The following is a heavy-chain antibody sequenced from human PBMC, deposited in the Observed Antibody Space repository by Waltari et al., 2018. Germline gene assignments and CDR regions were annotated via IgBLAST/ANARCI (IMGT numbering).Heavy chain of an antibody. V-gene: IGHV4-39*01. J-gene: IGHJ5*02. Sequence: QLQLQESGPGLVKPSETLSLTCTVSGGSISSSSYYWGWIRQPPGKGLEWIGSIYYSGSTYYNPSLKSRVTISVDTSKNQFSLKLSSVTAADTAVYYCAGWVWSDTTGINWFDPWGQGTLVTVSS. CDR3: AGWVWSDTTGINWFDP. CDR1: GGSISSSSYY. D-gene: IGHD3-3*01. CDR2: IYYSGST.